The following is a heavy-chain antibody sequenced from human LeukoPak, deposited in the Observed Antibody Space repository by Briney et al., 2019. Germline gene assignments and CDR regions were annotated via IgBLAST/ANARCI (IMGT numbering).Heavy chain of an antibody. CDR3: ARHGNYYDSSGYNYYFDY. Sequence: SGPGLVKPTETLSLTCTDSGVSISSYNWSWIRQPPGQGLEWIGNIYYSGSTKYNPSLKSRVTISVDTSKNHFSLKLSSVSAADTAVYYCARHGNYYDSSGYNYYFDYWGQGTLGTVSS. CDR2: IYYSGST. D-gene: IGHD3-22*01. J-gene: IGHJ4*02. CDR1: GVSISSYN. V-gene: IGHV4-59*08.